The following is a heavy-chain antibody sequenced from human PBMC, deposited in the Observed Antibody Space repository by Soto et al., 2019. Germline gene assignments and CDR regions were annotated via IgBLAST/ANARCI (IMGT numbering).Heavy chain of an antibody. CDR1: GFTFDDYA. V-gene: IGHV3-9*01. CDR2: ISWSIAGI. Sequence: GGSLRLSCAASGFTFDDYAMHWVRQAPGKGLEWVSGISWSIAGIGYADSVKGRFTISRDNAKNSLYLQMNSLRAEDTALYYCAKDIGSAAADTYYYYGMDVWGRGTTVTVSS. J-gene: IGHJ6*02. D-gene: IGHD6-13*01. CDR3: AKDIGSAAADTYYYYGMDV.